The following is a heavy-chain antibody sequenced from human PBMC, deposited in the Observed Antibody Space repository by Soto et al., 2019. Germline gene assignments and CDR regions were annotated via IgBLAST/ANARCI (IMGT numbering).Heavy chain of an antibody. J-gene: IGHJ6*02. CDR3: ARMVEAARPLYYGMDV. CDR2: ISSSSYI. CDR1: GFTFSSYS. D-gene: IGHD6-6*01. Sequence: GGSLRLSCAASGFTFSSYSMNWVRQAPGKGLEWVSSISSSSYIYYADSVKGRFTISRDKAKNSLYLQMNSLRAEDTAVYYCARMVEAARPLYYGMDVWGQGTTVTVSS. V-gene: IGHV3-21*01.